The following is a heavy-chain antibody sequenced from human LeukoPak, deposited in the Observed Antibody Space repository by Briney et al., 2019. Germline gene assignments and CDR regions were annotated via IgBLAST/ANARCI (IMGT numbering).Heavy chain of an antibody. D-gene: IGHD4-17*01. CDR1: EFTFSNYT. V-gene: IGHV3-30-3*01. CDR3: TREITVTTADYGMDV. J-gene: IGHJ6*02. Sequence: GGSLRLSCAASEFTFSNYTMHWVRQAPGKGLEWVAVISYDGSNKYYADSVKGRFTISRDNSKNTLYLQMTSLRAEDTAVYYCTREITVTTADYGMDVWGQGTTVTVSS. CDR2: ISYDGSNK.